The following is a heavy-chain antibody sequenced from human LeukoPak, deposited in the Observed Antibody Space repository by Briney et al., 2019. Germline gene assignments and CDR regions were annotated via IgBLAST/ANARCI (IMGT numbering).Heavy chain of an antibody. CDR2: IYYSGGT. CDR1: GGSISSYY. Sequence: PSETLSLTCTVSGGSISSYYWSWIRQPPGKGLEWIGYIYYSGGTNYNPSLKSRVTISVDTSKNQFSLKLSSVTAADTAVYYCTSGYSGYGLFDYWGQGTLVTVSS. J-gene: IGHJ4*02. V-gene: IGHV4-59*12. D-gene: IGHD5-12*01. CDR3: TSGYSGYGLFDY.